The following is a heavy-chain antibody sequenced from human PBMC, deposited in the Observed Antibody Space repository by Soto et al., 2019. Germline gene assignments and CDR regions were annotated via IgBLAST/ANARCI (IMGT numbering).Heavy chain of an antibody. Sequence: TSETLSLTCAVYGGSFSGYYWSWIRQPQGKGLEWIGEINHSGSTNYNPSLKSRVTISVDTSKNQFSLKLSSVTAADTAVYYCARGYDSSGYYYFFDYWGQGTLVTVSS. CDR2: INHSGST. CDR1: GGSFSGYY. CDR3: ARGYDSSGYYYFFDY. V-gene: IGHV4-34*01. J-gene: IGHJ4*02. D-gene: IGHD3-22*01.